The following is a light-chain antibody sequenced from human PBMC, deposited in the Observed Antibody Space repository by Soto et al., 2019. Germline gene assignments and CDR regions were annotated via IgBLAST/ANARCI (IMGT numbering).Light chain of an antibody. CDR2: DAS. J-gene: IGKJ3*01. CDR1: QSISSW. CDR3: QQYNSPIT. Sequence: DIQMTQSPSTLSASVGDRVTITCRASQSISSWLAWYQQKPGKAPKLLIYDASSLESGVPSRFSGSVSGTEFTLTISSLQPDDFATYYCQQYNSPITFGPGTKVDIK. V-gene: IGKV1-5*01.